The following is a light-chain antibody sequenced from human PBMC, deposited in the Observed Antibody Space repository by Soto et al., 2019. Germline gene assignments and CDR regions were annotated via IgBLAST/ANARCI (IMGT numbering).Light chain of an antibody. Sequence: QSALTQPPSVSGAPGQRLTISCTGSSSNIGADYDVHWYQQLPGTAPKLLIYANSNRPSGVPDRFSGSKSGISASLAITGLQADQEADYLCCSYASWITFVVFGSWTKVNV. CDR3: CSYASWITFVV. V-gene: IGLV1-40*01. CDR1: SSNIGADYD. CDR2: ANS. J-gene: IGLJ1*01.